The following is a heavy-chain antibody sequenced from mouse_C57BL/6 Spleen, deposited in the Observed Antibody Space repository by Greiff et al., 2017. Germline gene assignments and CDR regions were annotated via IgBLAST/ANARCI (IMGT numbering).Heavy chain of an antibody. CDR3: ESLYGTWFAY. CDR2: ISDGGSYT. D-gene: IGHD3-3*01. CDR1: GFTFSSYA. V-gene: IGHV5-4*01. Sequence: EVQRVESGGGLVKPGGSLKLSCAASGFTFSSYAMSWVRQTPEQRLEWVATISDGGSYTYYPDNVKGRFTISRDNAENNLYLQMSHLTSEDTAMYYGESLYGTWFAYWGQGTLVTVSA. J-gene: IGHJ3*01.